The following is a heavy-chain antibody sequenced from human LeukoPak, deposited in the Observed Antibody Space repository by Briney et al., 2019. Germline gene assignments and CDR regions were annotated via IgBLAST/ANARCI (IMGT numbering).Heavy chain of an antibody. V-gene: IGHV1-69*13. J-gene: IGHJ4*02. D-gene: IGHD1-14*01. Sequence: GASVKVSCKASGGTFSSYAISWVRQAPGQGLEWMGGIIPIFGTANYAQKFQGRVTITADESTSTAYMDLSSLRSEDTAVYYCASTLNRPWEPPTDYWGQGTLVTVSS. CDR2: IIPIFGTA. CDR1: GGTFSSYA. CDR3: ASTLNRPWEPPTDY.